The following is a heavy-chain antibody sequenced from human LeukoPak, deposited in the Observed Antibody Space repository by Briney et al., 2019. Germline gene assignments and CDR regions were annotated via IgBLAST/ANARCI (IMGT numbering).Heavy chain of an antibody. CDR3: AKGGSTSPNGINDY. CDR2: ISVGSST. J-gene: IGHJ4*02. Sequence: PGGSLRLSCAASGFTFSSYAMSWVRQAPGKGLEWVSAISVGSSTYYADSVKGRFTISRDNSKNTLYLQMNSLRAEDTAVYYCAKGGSTSPNGINDYWGQGTLVTVSS. CDR1: GFTFSSYA. V-gene: IGHV3-23*01. D-gene: IGHD2-2*01.